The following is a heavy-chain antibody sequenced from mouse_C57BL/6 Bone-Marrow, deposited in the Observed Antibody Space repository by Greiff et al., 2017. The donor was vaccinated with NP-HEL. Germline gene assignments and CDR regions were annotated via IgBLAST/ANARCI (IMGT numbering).Heavy chain of an antibody. D-gene: IGHD2-4*01. CDR3: ARDEYDGVAY. V-gene: IGHV1-54*01. Sequence: QVQLQQSGAELVRPGTSVKVSCKASGYAFTNYLISWVKQRPGQGLEWIGVINPGSGCTNYHDKFKGQATLTADKAASTAYLQLSSLTSADAAVYFCARDEYDGVAYWGQGTLVTVSA. CDR2: INPGSGCT. CDR1: GYAFTNYL. J-gene: IGHJ3*01.